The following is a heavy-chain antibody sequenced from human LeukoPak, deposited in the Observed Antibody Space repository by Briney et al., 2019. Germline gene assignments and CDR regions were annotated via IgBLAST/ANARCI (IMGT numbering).Heavy chain of an antibody. CDR1: GGSFRGYY. J-gene: IGHJ4*02. D-gene: IGHD3-22*01. CDR2: INHSGST. CDR3: ARVPLRFYDRMRGKYFDY. Sequence: SETLSLTCAVYGGSFRGYYWSWIRQPPGKGLEWIGEINHSGSTNYNPSLKSRVTISVDTSKNQFSLKLSSVTAADTAVYYCARVPLRFYDRMRGKYFDYWGQGTLVTVSA. V-gene: IGHV4-34*01.